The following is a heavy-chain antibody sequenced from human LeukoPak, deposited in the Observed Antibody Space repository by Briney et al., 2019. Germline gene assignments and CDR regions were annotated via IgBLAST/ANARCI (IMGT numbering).Heavy chain of an antibody. CDR1: GYSFTSYW. J-gene: IGHJ4*02. CDR3: ARLDPMVVMGLDY. Sequence: AESLKISCKASGYSFTSYWIGWVRQLSAKGLEWMGIIYPGDSDTRYNPSFQGEVTISADKPISTAYLQWSSLKASDTAMYYWARLDPMVVMGLDYWGQGTLVTVSS. D-gene: IGHD4-23*01. V-gene: IGHV5-51*01. CDR2: IYPGDSDT.